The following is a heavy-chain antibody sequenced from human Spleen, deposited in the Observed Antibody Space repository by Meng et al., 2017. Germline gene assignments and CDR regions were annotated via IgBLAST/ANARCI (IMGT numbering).Heavy chain of an antibody. Sequence: QLQLQESDSRLVKPSQTLSLTCAVSGGSISSGAYSWSWIRQTPGKGLEWIGSIYYSGSTYYNPSLKSRVSMSIDKSKNQFSLKLTSVTAADTAVYHCLRGSGGSVWGQGTLVTVSS. J-gene: IGHJ1*01. CDR1: GGSISSGAYS. D-gene: IGHD3-10*01. CDR3: LRGSGGSV. CDR2: IYYSGST. V-gene: IGHV4-30-2*03.